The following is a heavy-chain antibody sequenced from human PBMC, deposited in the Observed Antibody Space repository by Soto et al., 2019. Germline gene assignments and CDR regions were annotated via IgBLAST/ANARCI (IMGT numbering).Heavy chain of an antibody. D-gene: IGHD2-21*02. V-gene: IGHV1-2*04. Sequence: ASVKVSCKASGYTFTGYYMHWVRQAPGQGLEWMGWINPNSGGTNYAQKFQGWVTMTRDTSISTAYMELSRLRSDDTAVYYCAREGLAYCGGDCYPDYWGQGTLVTVSS. CDR2: INPNSGGT. J-gene: IGHJ4*02. CDR3: AREGLAYCGGDCYPDY. CDR1: GYTFTGYY.